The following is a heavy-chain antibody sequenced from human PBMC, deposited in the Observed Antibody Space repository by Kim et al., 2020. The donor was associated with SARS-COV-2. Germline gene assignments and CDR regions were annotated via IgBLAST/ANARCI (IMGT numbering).Heavy chain of an antibody. CDR2: ISAYNGNT. V-gene: IGHV1-18*04. D-gene: IGHD2-2*01. CDR3: ARDGGYCSSTSCYVSFDY. CDR1: GYTFTSYG. J-gene: IGHJ4*02. Sequence: ASVKVSCKASGYTFTSYGISWVRQAPGQGLEWMGWISAYNGNTNYAQKLQGRVTMTTDTSTSTAYMELRSLRSDDTAVYYCARDGGYCSSTSCYVSFDYWGQGTLVTVSS.